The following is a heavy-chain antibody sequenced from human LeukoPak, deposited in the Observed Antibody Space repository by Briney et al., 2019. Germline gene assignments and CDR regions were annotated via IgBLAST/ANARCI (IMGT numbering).Heavy chain of an antibody. Sequence: SETLSLTCAVYGGSFSGYYWSWIRQPPGKGLEWIGEINHSGSTNYNPSLKSRVTISVDTSKNQFSLKLSSVTAADTAVYYCARESGDYFDYWSQGTLVTVSS. J-gene: IGHJ4*02. D-gene: IGHD3-10*01. V-gene: IGHV4-34*01. CDR1: GGSFSGYY. CDR2: INHSGST. CDR3: ARESGDYFDY.